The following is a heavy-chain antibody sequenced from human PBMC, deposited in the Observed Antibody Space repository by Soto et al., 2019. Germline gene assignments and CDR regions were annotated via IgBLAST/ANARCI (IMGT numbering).Heavy chain of an antibody. CDR1: GGSISSYY. Sequence: PSETLSLTCTVSGGSISSYYWSWIRQPPGKGLEWIGYIYYSGSTNYNPSLKSRVTISVDTSKNQFSLKLSSVTAADTAVYYCARVGGGIFGVVHFDYWGQGTLVTVSS. CDR3: ARVGGGIFGVVHFDY. D-gene: IGHD3-3*01. CDR2: IYYSGST. J-gene: IGHJ4*02. V-gene: IGHV4-59*01.